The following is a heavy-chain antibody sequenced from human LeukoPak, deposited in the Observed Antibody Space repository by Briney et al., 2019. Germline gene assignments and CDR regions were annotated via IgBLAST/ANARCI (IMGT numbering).Heavy chain of an antibody. CDR3: ARTMTTVTTGEDY. CDR1: GYTFTGYY. CDR2: INPNSGGT. V-gene: IGHV1-2*02. D-gene: IGHD4-17*01. J-gene: IGHJ4*02. Sequence: ASVKVSCKASGYTFTGYYIHWVRQAPGQGLEWMGWINPNSGGTVYAQKFQGRVTMTRDTSISTVYMELSRLRSDDTAVYYCARTMTTVTTGEDYWGQGTLVTVSS.